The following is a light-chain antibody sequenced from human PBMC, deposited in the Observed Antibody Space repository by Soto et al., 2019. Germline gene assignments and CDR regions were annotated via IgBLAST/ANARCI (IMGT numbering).Light chain of an antibody. CDR2: GAS. V-gene: IGKV3-20*01. CDR1: QKISSSY. J-gene: IGKJ5*01. CDR3: QQYCSTCPMT. Sequence: ESAYTQAPGTLSSSPGERATLSCRASQKISSSYLAGYQQQPRRAPRFLIYGASSRATGIPDSISGSGCGAAFTLTISRREHEDFAAYYCQQYCSTCPMTFGQGTRVDIK.